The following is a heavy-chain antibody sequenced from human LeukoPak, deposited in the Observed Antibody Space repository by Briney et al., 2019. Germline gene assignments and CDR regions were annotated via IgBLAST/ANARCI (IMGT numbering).Heavy chain of an antibody. CDR2: IYYSGST. D-gene: IGHD3-22*01. CDR3: ARAPAEYYYDNWLLRFDY. CDR1: GGSISSYY. Sequence: PSETLSLTCTVSGGSISSYYWSWIRQPPGKGLEWIGYIYYSGSTNYNPSLKSRVTISVDTSKNQFSLKLSSVTAADTAVYYCARAPAEYYYDNWLLRFDYWGQGTLVTVSS. J-gene: IGHJ4*02. V-gene: IGHV4-59*01.